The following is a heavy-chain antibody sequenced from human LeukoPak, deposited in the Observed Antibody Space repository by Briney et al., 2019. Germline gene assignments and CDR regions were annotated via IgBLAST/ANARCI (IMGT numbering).Heavy chain of an antibody. CDR1: GYTFTGYY. V-gene: IGHV1-2*02. CDR3: ARPYDSSGFYRARAFDI. CDR2: INPNSGGT. Sequence: GSVKVSSKASGYTFTGYYMHWVRQAPGQGLEWMGWINPNSGGTNYAEKVQGRVTMTRDTSISTSYMELSRLRSDDTAVYYCARPYDSSGFYRARAFDIWGQGTMVTVSS. D-gene: IGHD3-22*01. J-gene: IGHJ3*02.